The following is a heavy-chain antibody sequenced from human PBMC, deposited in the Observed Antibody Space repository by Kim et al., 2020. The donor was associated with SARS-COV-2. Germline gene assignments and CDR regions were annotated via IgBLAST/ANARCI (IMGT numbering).Heavy chain of an antibody. V-gene: IGHV3-30*02. CDR3: ANGGFSYGYGKYV. Sequence: GGSLRLSCAASGFTFSSYGMHWVRQAPGKGLEWVAVIWYDGSNKYYADSVKGRFTISRDNSKNTLYLQMNSLRAEDTAVYYCANGGFSYGYGKYVWGQGTPLTVSS. CDR1: GFTFSSYG. D-gene: IGHD5-18*01. J-gene: IGHJ6*02. CDR2: IWYDGSNK.